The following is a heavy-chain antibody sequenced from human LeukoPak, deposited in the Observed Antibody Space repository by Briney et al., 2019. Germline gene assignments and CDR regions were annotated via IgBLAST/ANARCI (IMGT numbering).Heavy chain of an antibody. Sequence: GGSLRLSCAASGFTFSSYSMNWVRQAPGKGLEWVSSISSSSSYIYYADSVKGRFTISRDNAKNSLYLQMNSQRAEDTAVYYCARGDYDILTGLYYFDYWGQGTLVTVSS. D-gene: IGHD3-9*01. CDR2: ISSSSSYI. CDR1: GFTFSSYS. CDR3: ARGDYDILTGLYYFDY. V-gene: IGHV3-21*01. J-gene: IGHJ4*02.